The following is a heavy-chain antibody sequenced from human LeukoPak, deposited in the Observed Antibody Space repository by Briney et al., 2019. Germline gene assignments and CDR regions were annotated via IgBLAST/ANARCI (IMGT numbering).Heavy chain of an antibody. J-gene: IGHJ3*02. CDR3: ARYPPYCTSTSCYGQDAFDI. Sequence: GGSLRLSCAASRFTFSSHWMSWVRQAPGKGLEWVANIKQDGSEKYYVDSVKGRFTISRDNAKNSLYLQMNSLRAEDTAVYYCARYPPYCTSTSCYGQDAFDIWGQGTMVTVSS. V-gene: IGHV3-7*01. D-gene: IGHD2-2*01. CDR1: RFTFSSHW. CDR2: IKQDGSEK.